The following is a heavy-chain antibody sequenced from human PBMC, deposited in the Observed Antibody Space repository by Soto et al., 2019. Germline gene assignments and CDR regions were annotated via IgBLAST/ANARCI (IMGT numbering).Heavy chain of an antibody. J-gene: IGHJ5*02. D-gene: IGHD3-10*01. CDR1: GGSISSYY. Sequence: PSETLSLTCTVSGGSISSYYWSWIRQPPGKGLEWIGYIYYSGSTNYNTSLKSRVTISVDTSKNQFSLKLSSVTATDTAVYYCARDPGYYGSGNNWFDPWGQGTLVTVSS. V-gene: IGHV4-59*01. CDR3: ARDPGYYGSGNNWFDP. CDR2: IYYSGST.